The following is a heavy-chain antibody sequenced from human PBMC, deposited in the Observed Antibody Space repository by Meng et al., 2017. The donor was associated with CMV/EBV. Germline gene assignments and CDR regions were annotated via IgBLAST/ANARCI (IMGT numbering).Heavy chain of an antibody. CDR1: GFTVSSNY. J-gene: IGHJ6*02. Sequence: LSLTCAASGFTVSSNYMSWVRQAPGKGLEWVSVIYSGGSTYYADSVKGRFTISRDNSKNTLYLQMNSLRADDTAVYYCARGQEGRYYYYGMDVWGQGTTVTVSS. V-gene: IGHV3-53*01. CDR2: IYSGGST. CDR3: ARGQEGRYYYYGMDV.